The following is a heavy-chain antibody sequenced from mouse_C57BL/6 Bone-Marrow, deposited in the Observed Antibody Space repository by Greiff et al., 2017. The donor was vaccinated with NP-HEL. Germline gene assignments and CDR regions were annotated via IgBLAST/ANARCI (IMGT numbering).Heavy chain of an antibody. J-gene: IGHJ2*01. CDR1: GYTFTDYN. V-gene: IGHV1-22*01. Sequence: EVQLQQSGPELVEPGASVKMSCKASGYTFTDYNMHWVKQSHGKSLEWIGYINPNNGGTSYNQKFKGKATLTVNKSSSTAYMELRSLTSEDSAVYYCARYYYGSSQYYFDYWGQGTTLTVSS. D-gene: IGHD1-1*01. CDR3: ARYYYGSSQYYFDY. CDR2: INPNNGGT.